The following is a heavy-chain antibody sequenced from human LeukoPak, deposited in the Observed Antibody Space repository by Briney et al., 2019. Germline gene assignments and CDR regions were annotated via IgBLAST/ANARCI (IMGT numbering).Heavy chain of an antibody. J-gene: IGHJ4*02. CDR3: ARVAPMYSSSLYYLDY. V-gene: IGHV3-33*01. CDR2: IWYDGGNK. Sequence: GGSLRLSCAPSGFTFSSHVMHWVRQAQDKGLEWVAFIWYDGGNKYYADSVKGRFTISRDNSKNTLYLQMNSLRAEDTAIYYCARVAPMYSSSLYYLDYWGQGTLVTVSS. CDR1: GFTFSSHV. D-gene: IGHD6-13*01.